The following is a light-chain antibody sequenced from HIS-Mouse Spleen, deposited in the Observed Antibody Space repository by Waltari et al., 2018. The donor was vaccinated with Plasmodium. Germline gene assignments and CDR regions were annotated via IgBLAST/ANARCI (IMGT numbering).Light chain of an antibody. Sequence: SYELTQPLSVPVALGHTARIPCGGNTIVSKDVHWYQQKPGQAPVLVIYWDSNRPSGIPERFSGSNSGNTATLTISRAQAGDEADYYCQVWDSSTVVFGGGTKLTVL. J-gene: IGLJ2*01. CDR3: QVWDSSTVV. CDR1: TIVSKD. V-gene: IGLV3-9*01. CDR2: WDS.